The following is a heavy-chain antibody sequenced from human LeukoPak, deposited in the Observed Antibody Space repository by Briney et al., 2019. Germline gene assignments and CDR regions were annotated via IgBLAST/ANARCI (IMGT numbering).Heavy chain of an antibody. J-gene: IGHJ3*02. V-gene: IGHV1-69*06. D-gene: IGHD2-2*01. CDR1: GGTFSSYA. CDR2: TIPIFGTA. Sequence: SVKVSCKASGGTFSSYAISWVRQATGQGVEWMGGTIPIFGTANNAQKFQGRVTITADKSTSTAYMELSSLRSEDTAVYYCAREGTDCSSNSCYSGGGAFDIWGQGTMVTVSS. CDR3: AREGTDCSSNSCYSGGGAFDI.